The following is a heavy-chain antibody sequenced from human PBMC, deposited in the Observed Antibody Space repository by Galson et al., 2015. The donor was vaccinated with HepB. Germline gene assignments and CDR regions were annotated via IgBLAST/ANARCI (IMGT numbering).Heavy chain of an antibody. V-gene: IGHV1-18*01. CDR3: ARGASVEVVNATQINWFDP. CDR2: ISPYNRDT. Sequence: SVKVSCKASGYTFSSYSITWVRQAPGQGLEWVGWISPYNRDTNYARRLQGRVTMTTDTSTSTAYMELRSLRSDDTAVYYCARGASVEVVNATQINWFDPWGQGTPVTVSS. CDR1: GYTFSSYS. J-gene: IGHJ5*02. D-gene: IGHD2-15*01.